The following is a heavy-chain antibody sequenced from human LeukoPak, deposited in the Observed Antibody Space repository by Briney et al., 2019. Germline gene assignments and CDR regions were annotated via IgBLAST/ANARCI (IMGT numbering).Heavy chain of an antibody. Sequence: GGSLRLSCAASGFTFSSFGMHWVRQAPGKGLEWVAVIWYDGSNKYYADSVKGRFTISRDNSKNTLYLQMNSLRAEDTAVYYCAKGFGDTTFGVVTANDYWGQGILVIVSS. CDR2: IWYDGSNK. D-gene: IGHD3-3*01. CDR3: AKGFGDTTFGVVTANDY. V-gene: IGHV3-33*06. J-gene: IGHJ4*02. CDR1: GFTFSSFG.